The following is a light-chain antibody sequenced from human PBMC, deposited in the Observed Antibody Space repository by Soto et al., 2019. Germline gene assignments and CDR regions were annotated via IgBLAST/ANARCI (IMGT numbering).Light chain of an antibody. CDR1: QTISSW. CDR3: QQRSNWPLT. Sequence: DIQMTQSPSTLSGSVGDRVTITCRASQTISSWLAWYQQKPGKAPKPLIYKASTLKSGVPSRFSGSGSGTEFTLTISSLQPDDFATYYCQQRSNWPLTFGQVTRLEI. CDR2: KAS. J-gene: IGKJ5*01. V-gene: IGKV1-5*03.